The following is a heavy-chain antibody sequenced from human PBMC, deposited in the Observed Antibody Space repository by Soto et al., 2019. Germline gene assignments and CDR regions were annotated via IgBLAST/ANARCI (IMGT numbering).Heavy chain of an antibody. D-gene: IGHD3-10*01. CDR1: GYTFTSYG. V-gene: IGHV1-18*01. CDR2: ISAYNGNT. CDR3: ARDRRFATYGSGSYPRVNWFDP. J-gene: IGHJ5*02. Sequence: ASVKVSCKASGYTFTSYGISWVRQAPGQGLEWMGWISAYNGNTNYAQKLQGRVTMTTDTSTSTAYMELRSLRSDDTAVYYCARDRRFATYGSGSYPRVNWFDPWGQGTLVTVSS.